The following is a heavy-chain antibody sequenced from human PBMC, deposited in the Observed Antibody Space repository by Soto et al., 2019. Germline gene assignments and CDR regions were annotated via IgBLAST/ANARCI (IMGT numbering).Heavy chain of an antibody. CDR1: GGSVSSGSYY. J-gene: IGHJ6*02. Sequence: SETLSLTCTVSGGSVSSGSYYWSWIRQPPGKGLEWIGYIYYSGSTNYNPSLKSRVTISVDASKNQFSLKLSSVTAADTAVYYCAVPAASVAGASGTYYYYGMDVWGQGTTVTVS. CDR3: AVPAASVAGASGTYYYYGMDV. V-gene: IGHV4-61*01. CDR2: IYYSGST. D-gene: IGHD6-19*01.